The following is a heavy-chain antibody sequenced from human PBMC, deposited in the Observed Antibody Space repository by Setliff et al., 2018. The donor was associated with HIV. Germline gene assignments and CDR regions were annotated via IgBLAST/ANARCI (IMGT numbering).Heavy chain of an antibody. D-gene: IGHD1-26*01. CDR3: ARGILVDPTRFDY. CDR2: IYYNGVT. CDR1: GDSISRYY. Sequence: LSLTCSVSGDSISRYYWSWIRQPPGKGLEWIGYIYYNGVTTYNPSLKSRVTISADTSKNQFSLKLTSVTAADTAVYYCARGILVDPTRFDYWGQGTQVTVSS. V-gene: IGHV4-59*01. J-gene: IGHJ4*02.